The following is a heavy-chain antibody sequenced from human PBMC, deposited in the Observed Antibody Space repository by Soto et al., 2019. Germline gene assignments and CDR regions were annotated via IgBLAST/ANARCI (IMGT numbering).Heavy chain of an antibody. J-gene: IGHJ5*02. CDR2: IYYSGST. Sequence: SETLSLTCTVSDGSISSSTYYWGWIRQPPGKGLEWIGSIYYSGSTFYNPSLKSRVTMSVDASKNQFSLRLSSVTAADTAVYYCARTGRSSRNSLFDPWGQGTPVTVSS. V-gene: IGHV4-39*01. D-gene: IGHD2-21*01. CDR1: DGSISSSTYY. CDR3: ARTGRSSRNSLFDP.